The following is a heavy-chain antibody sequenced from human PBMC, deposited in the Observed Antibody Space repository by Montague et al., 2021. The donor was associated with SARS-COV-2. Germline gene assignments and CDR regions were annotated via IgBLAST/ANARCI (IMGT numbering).Heavy chain of an antibody. CDR1: DVPTSAHF. J-gene: IGHJ6*02. CDR2: IYHSGST. CDR3: ARDTASYGMDV. D-gene: IGHD4-17*01. V-gene: IGHV4-59*11. Sequence: SETLSLTCTVSDVPTSAHFWSWIRQPPGKGLEWIGEIYHSGSTNYNPSLKSRVTISVDKSKNQFSLKLSSVTAADTAVYYCARDTASYGMDVWGQGTTVTVSS.